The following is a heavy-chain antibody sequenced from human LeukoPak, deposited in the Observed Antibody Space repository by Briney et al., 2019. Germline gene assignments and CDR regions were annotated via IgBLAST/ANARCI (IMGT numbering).Heavy chain of an antibody. CDR3: ARVRNWGFVYDGFDI. Sequence: ASVKVSCKASGYTFTGYYMHWVRQAPGQGLEWMGWINPNSGGTNYAQKFQGRVTMTRDTSISTAYMELSRLRSDDTAVYYCARVRNWGFVYDGFDIWGQGTMVTVSS. V-gene: IGHV1-2*02. J-gene: IGHJ3*02. CDR1: GYTFTGYY. D-gene: IGHD1-14*01. CDR2: INPNSGGT.